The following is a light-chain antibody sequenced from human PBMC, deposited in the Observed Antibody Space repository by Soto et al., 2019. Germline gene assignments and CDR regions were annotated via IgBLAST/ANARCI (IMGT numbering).Light chain of an antibody. CDR1: QSISYY. J-gene: IGKJ1*01. Sequence: DIQMTQSPSSLSASVGDRVTITCRASQSISYYLNWYQQKQGRAPRLLIYSTSTLQSGVPSKFSGSASGTDFTLTISSLQPEDFATYYCQQSYCTPWTFGQGTKVDI. CDR2: STS. CDR3: QQSYCTPWT. V-gene: IGKV1-39*01.